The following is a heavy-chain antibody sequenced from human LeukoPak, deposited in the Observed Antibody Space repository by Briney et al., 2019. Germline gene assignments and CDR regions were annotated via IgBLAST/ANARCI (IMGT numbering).Heavy chain of an antibody. V-gene: IGHV3-33*01. J-gene: IGHJ4*02. CDR2: IWSDGSNK. CDR1: GFTFSSYG. D-gene: IGHD3-3*01. CDR3: ARDPRQSGYLN. Sequence: GGSLRLSCAASGFTFSSYGMHWVRQAPGKGLEWVAIIWSDGSNKYYVDSVKGRFAISRDNSKNTLYLQMNSLRAEDTAVYYCARDPRQSGYLNWGQGTLVTVSS.